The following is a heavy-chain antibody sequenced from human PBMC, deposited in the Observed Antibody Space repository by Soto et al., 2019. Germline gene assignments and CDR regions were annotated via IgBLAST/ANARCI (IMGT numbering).Heavy chain of an antibody. D-gene: IGHD5-12*01. CDR3: ARATLGGATIHFDY. Sequence: EVQLVESGGGLVKPGGSLRLSCAASGFTFSSYSMNWVRQAPGKGLEWVASISSSSSYIYYADSVKGRFTISRDNPKNSLYLQMNSLRAEDTAVYYCARATLGGATIHFDYWGQGTLVTVSS. CDR2: ISSSSSYI. V-gene: IGHV3-21*01. CDR1: GFTFSSYS. J-gene: IGHJ4*02.